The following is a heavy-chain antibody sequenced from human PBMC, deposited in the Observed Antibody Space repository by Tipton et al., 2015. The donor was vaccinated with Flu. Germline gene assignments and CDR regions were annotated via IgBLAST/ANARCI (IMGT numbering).Heavy chain of an antibody. D-gene: IGHD3-9*01. CDR1: GFTFSVSHA. Sequence: SLRLSCAASGFTFSVSHAMSWVRQAPGKGLEWVSTISGSGAASSYADSVKGRFSISRDNSKNALNLQMNSLRAEDTGIYFCARDHPEYVDNPQWYFDLWGRGPLVDVSS. V-gene: IGHV3-23*01. CDR3: ARDHPEYVDNPQWYFDL. CDR2: ISGSGAAS. J-gene: IGHJ2*01.